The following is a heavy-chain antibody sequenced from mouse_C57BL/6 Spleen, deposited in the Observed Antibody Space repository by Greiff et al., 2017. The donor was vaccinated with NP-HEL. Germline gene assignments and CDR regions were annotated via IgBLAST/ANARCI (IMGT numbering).Heavy chain of an antibody. Sequence: QVQLQQSGPELVKPGASVKISCKASGYAFSSSWMNWVKQRPGKGLEWIGRLYPGDGDTNYNGKFKGKATLTADKSSSTAYMQLSSLTSEDSAVYFCARWYYYVSSPHVWGTGTTVTVSS. CDR2: LYPGDGDT. D-gene: IGHD1-1*01. CDR1: GYAFSSSW. J-gene: IGHJ1*03. V-gene: IGHV1-82*01. CDR3: ARWYYYVSSPHV.